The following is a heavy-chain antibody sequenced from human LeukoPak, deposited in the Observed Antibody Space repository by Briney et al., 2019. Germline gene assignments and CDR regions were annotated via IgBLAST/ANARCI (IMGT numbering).Heavy chain of an antibody. Sequence: SETLSLTCTVSNGSISGFYWSWIRQPPGKGLEWIGYIYYSGSTNYNPSLKSRVTMSVDMFKNQFSLKLSSVTAADTAVYYCARRRRECSGGSCYSGFDPWGQGTLVTVSS. J-gene: IGHJ5*02. D-gene: IGHD2-15*01. V-gene: IGHV4-59*12. CDR3: ARRRRECSGGSCYSGFDP. CDR1: NGSISGFY. CDR2: IYYSGST.